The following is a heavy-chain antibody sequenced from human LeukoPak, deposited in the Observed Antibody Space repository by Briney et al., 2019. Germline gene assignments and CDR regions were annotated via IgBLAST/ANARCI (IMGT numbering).Heavy chain of an antibody. Sequence: GGSLRLSCVTSGFTFTNYWMNWVRQAPGKGLEWLTNIKQDGSVRHYVDSVKGRFTISRDNAKNSLYLQMNSLRAEDTAVYYCARDLYSTGSFDSWGQGTLVTVSS. D-gene: IGHD6-19*01. V-gene: IGHV3-7*01. CDR2: IKQDGSVR. CDR1: GFTFTNYW. CDR3: ARDLYSTGSFDS. J-gene: IGHJ4*02.